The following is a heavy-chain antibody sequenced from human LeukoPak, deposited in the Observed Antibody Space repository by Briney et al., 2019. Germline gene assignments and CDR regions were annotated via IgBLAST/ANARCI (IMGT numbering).Heavy chain of an antibody. CDR3: ARDRRGSFYTFDL. Sequence: KPSETLSLTCSVSGASINGYFWNWVRQTPEKRLDWIGYVSHTGATTSNPTLKSRGSITIDTSKSQISLTMTSVTAADSALYYCARDRRGSFYTFDLWGPGTIVSVS. CDR1: GASINGYF. V-gene: IGHV4-59*01. D-gene: IGHD1-26*01. J-gene: IGHJ3*01. CDR2: VSHTGAT.